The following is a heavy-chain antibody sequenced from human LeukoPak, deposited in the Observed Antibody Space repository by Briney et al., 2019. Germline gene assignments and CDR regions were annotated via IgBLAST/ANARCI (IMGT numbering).Heavy chain of an antibody. D-gene: IGHD2-2*01. CDR2: ISYDGSNK. J-gene: IGHJ5*02. CDR3: ASGTYQLLLSWFDP. CDR1: GFTFSSYA. Sequence: GGSLRLSCAASGFTFSSYAMHWVRQAPGKGLEWVAVISYDGSNKYYADSVKGRFTISRDTSKNTLYMQMNSLRAEDTAVYYCASGTYQLLLSWFDPWGQGTLVTVSS. V-gene: IGHV3-30*04.